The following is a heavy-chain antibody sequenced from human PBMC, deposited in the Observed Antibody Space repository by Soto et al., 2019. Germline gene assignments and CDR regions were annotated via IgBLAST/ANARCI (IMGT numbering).Heavy chain of an antibody. V-gene: IGHV4-61*01. CDR3: ASALYCSGGSCSFDP. CDR1: GCSVSSGNYY. Sequence: SETLSLTCTFSGCSVSSGNYYWSWIRKPPGKGLEWIGFIYYTGSTSYNPSLKSRVTISIDTSKNQFSLKLTSVTAADTAVYYCASALYCSGGSCSFDPWGQGTLVTAPQ. CDR2: IYYTGST. J-gene: IGHJ5*02. D-gene: IGHD2-15*01.